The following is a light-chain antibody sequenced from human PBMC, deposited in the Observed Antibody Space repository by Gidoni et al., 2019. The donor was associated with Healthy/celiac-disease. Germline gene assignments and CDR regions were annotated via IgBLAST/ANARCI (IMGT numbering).Light chain of an antibody. V-gene: IGKV1-8*01. CDR1: QGISSY. J-gene: IGKJ1*01. CDR3: QQYYSYPRT. Sequence: IRMTQSPSSFSASTGDRVTITCRASQGISSYLAWYQQKPGKAPKLLIYAASTLQSVVPSRFSGSGSGTDFTLTISCLQSEDFATYYCQQYYSYPRTFGQGTKVEIK. CDR2: AAS.